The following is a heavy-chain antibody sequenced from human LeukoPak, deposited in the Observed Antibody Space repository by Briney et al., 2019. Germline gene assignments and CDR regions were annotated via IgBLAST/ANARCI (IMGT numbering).Heavy chain of an antibody. D-gene: IGHD3-22*01. CDR3: AREADSSGYFFRPDY. J-gene: IGHJ4*02. V-gene: IGHV1-18*01. CDR1: GYTFTNYA. Sequence: VASVKVSCKASGYTFTNYAISWVRQAPGQGLEWMGWISVYSDDTKSAQNLQGRITMTKDTSTSTAYMELRSLRSDDTAVYYCAREADSSGYFFRPDYWGQGTLVTVSS. CDR2: ISVYSDDT.